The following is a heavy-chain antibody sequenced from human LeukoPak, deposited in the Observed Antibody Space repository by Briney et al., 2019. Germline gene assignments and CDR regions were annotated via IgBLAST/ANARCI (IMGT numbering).Heavy chain of an antibody. Sequence: SVKVSCKASGGTFSSYAISWVRQAPGQGLEWMGGIIPIFCTANYAQQFQGRVTITTDDSTTTAYMAPSSLRSEDTAVYYCARRMGDAFDIWGQGTMVTVSS. V-gene: IGHV1-69*05. CDR2: IIPIFCTA. CDR3: ARRMGDAFDI. CDR1: GGTFSSYA. J-gene: IGHJ3*02.